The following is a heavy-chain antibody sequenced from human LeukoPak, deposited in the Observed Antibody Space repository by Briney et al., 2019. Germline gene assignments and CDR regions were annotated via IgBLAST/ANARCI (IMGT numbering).Heavy chain of an antibody. Sequence: SETLSLTCTVSGGSIVTYYWSWIRQPPGKGLEWIGYIYYSGSTNYNPSLKSRVTISLDTSKNQFSLKLSSVTAADTALYYCARERDYGDSFLDYWGQGTLVTVSS. D-gene: IGHD4-17*01. CDR2: IYYSGST. CDR1: GGSIVTYY. CDR3: ARERDYGDSFLDY. V-gene: IGHV4-59*01. J-gene: IGHJ4*02.